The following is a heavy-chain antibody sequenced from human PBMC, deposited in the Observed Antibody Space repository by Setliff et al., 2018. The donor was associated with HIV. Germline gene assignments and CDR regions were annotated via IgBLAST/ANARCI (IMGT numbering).Heavy chain of an antibody. J-gene: IGHJ6*02. V-gene: IGHV3-13*01. CDR3: ARDPYSSGWNEYLSYYSYYNMDV. D-gene: IGHD6-19*01. Sequence: GGSLRLSCATSGFAFSDYDFHWVRQVTGEGLEWVSAIGTGGDTYYAGSVKGRFTISRENAKKSVYLQMNSLRPEDTAIYYCARDPYSSGWNEYLSYYSYYNMDVWGQGTTVTVSS. CDR2: IGTGGDT. CDR1: GFAFSDYD.